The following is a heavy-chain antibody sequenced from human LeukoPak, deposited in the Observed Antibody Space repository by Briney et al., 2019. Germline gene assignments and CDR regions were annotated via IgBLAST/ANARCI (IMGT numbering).Heavy chain of an antibody. Sequence: GGSLRLSCAASGFTFSSYEMNWVRQAPGKGLEWVSYISSSGSTIYYADPVKGRFTISRDNAKNSLYLQMNSLRAEDTAVYYCTGNRPPLEWLSYYYYGMDVWGQGTTATVSS. CDR3: TGNRPPLEWLSYYYYGMDV. D-gene: IGHD3-3*01. CDR2: ISSSGSTI. J-gene: IGHJ6*02. CDR1: GFTFSSYE. V-gene: IGHV3-48*03.